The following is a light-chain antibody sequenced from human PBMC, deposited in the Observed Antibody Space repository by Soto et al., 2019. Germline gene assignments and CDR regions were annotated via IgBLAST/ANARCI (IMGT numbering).Light chain of an antibody. J-gene: IGKJ1*01. CDR2: AAS. Sequence: DIQMTQSPSSLSASVGDRVTITCRASQSISSYLNWYQQKPGKAPKLLIYAASSLQSGVPSRFSGSGSGTDFTLTISILQPEDFATYYCQQSYSTLRTFGQGTKVDIK. CDR3: QQSYSTLRT. V-gene: IGKV1-39*01. CDR1: QSISSY.